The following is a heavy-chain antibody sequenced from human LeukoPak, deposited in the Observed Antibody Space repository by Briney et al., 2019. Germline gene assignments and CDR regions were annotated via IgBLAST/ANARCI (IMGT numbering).Heavy chain of an antibody. CDR2: ISGSGGST. CDR3: AKDASVAVAGTCYFDY. D-gene: IGHD6-19*01. CDR1: GFSLSAFW. V-gene: IGHV3-23*01. Sequence: GGSLRLSCAASGFSLSAFWMTWVRQAPGKGLEWVSAISGSGGSTYYADSVKGRFTISRDNSKNTLYLQMNSLRAEDTAVYYCAKDASVAVAGTCYFDYWGQGTLVTVSS. J-gene: IGHJ4*02.